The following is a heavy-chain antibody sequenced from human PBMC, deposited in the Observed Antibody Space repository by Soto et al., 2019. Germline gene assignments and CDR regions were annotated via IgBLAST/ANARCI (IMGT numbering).Heavy chain of an antibody. CDR3: ARDYYYGSGNYYRADYYHYGMDV. CDR1: GFTVTSYY. Sequence: GGSLRLSCAASGFTVTSYYMSWVREAPGKGLEWVSLIYTGGNTNYADSVKGRFTISRDNSKNTLYLQMNSLRAEDTAVYYCARDYYYGSGNYYRADYYHYGMDVWGQGTTVTVSS. CDR2: IYTGGNT. V-gene: IGHV3-53*01. D-gene: IGHD3-10*01. J-gene: IGHJ6*02.